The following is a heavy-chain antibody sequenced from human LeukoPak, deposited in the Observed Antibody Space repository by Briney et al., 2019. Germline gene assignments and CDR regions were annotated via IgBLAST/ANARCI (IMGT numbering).Heavy chain of an antibody. V-gene: IGHV1-69*06. D-gene: IGHD1-26*01. CDR3: AKQRGATNVFDY. Sequence: GASVKVSCKASGGTFSSYAISWVRQAPGQGLEWMGGIIPIFGTANYAQKFQGRVTITADKSTSTAYMELSSLRSEDTAVYYCAKQRGATNVFDYWGQGTLVTGSS. J-gene: IGHJ4*02. CDR2: IIPIFGTA. CDR1: GGTFSSYA.